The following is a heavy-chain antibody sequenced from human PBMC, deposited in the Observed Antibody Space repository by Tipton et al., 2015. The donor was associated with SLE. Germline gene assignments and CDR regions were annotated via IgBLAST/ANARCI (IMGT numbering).Heavy chain of an antibody. V-gene: IGHV4-34*01. CDR2: IYYSGST. CDR3: ANYRLYGSGSYAFDI. CDR1: GGSFSGYY. D-gene: IGHD3-10*01. Sequence: TLSLTCAVYGGSFSGYYWGWIRQPPGKGLEWIGSIYYSGSTYYNPSLKSRVTISVDTSKNQFSLKLSSVTAADTAVYYCANYRLYGSGSYAFDIWGQGTMVTVSS. J-gene: IGHJ3*02.